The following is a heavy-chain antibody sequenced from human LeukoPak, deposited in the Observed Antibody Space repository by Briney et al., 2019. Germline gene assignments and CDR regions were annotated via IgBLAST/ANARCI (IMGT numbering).Heavy chain of an antibody. CDR1: GFTFSSYG. Sequence: PGGSLRLSCAASGFTFSSYGMHWVRQAPGKGLEWVAVIWYDGSNTYYADSVKGRFTISRDNSKNTLYLQMNSLRAEDTAVYYCAKDGHCTNGVCYGYFDYWGQGTLVTVSS. D-gene: IGHD2-8*01. CDR2: IWYDGSNT. J-gene: IGHJ4*02. CDR3: AKDGHCTNGVCYGYFDY. V-gene: IGHV3-30*02.